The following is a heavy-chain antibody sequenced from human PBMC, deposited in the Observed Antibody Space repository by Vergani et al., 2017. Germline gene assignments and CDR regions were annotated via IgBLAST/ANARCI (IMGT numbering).Heavy chain of an antibody. CDR3: VRTVALWFGETKDGGWFDP. D-gene: IGHD3-10*01. J-gene: IGHJ5*02. CDR1: GYSITSGYY. CDR2: IYHTGSA. Sequence: QVQLLESGPGLLKPSETLSLTCSVSGYSITSGYYWGWIRQPPGRGLEWIGSIYHTGSAYYNQSLKSRVTVSVDTSMNQVSLKLNSVTAADTAVYYCVRTVALWFGETKDGGWFDPLGQGTLGTVTS. V-gene: IGHV4-38-2*01.